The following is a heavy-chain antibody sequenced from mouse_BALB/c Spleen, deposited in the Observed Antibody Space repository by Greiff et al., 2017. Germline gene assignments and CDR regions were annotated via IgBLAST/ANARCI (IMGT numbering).Heavy chain of an antibody. V-gene: IGHV3-6*02. D-gene: IGHD1-1*01. J-gene: IGHJ2*01. Sequence: EVKLMESGPGLVKPSQSLSLTCSVTGYSITSGYYWNWIRQFPGNKLEWMGYISYDGSNNYNPSLKNRISITRDTSKNQFFLKLNSVTTEDTATYYCARDQDYGSSYEYYFDYWGQGTTLTVSS. CDR2: ISYDGSN. CDR1: GYSITSGYY. CDR3: ARDQDYGSSYEYYFDY.